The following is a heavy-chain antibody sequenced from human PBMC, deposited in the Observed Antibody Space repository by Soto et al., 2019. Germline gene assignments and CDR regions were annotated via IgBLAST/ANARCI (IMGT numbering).Heavy chain of an antibody. CDR2: INAGNGNT. V-gene: IGHV1-3*01. J-gene: IGHJ4*02. CDR1: GYTFTSYA. CDR3: ARERSPVGYHRDY. Sequence: ASVKVSCKASGYTFTSYAMHWVRQAPGQRLEWMGWINAGNGNTKYSQKFQGRVTITRDTSASTAYMELSSLRSEDTAVYYCARERSPVGYHRDYWGQGTLVTVSS. D-gene: IGHD2-2*01.